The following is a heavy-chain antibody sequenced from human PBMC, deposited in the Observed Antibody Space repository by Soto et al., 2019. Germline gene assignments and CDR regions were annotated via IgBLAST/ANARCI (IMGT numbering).Heavy chain of an antibody. CDR1: GGSISSSSYY. CDR2: IYYSGST. D-gene: IGHD3-16*01. J-gene: IGHJ6*02. V-gene: IGHV4-39*01. Sequence: PSETLSLTCTVSGGSISSSSYYWGWIRQPPGKGLEWIGSIYYSGSTYYNPSLKSRVTISVDTSKNQFSLKLSSVTAADTAVYYCASLRDYYGMDVWGQGTTVTGLL. CDR3: ASLRDYYGMDV.